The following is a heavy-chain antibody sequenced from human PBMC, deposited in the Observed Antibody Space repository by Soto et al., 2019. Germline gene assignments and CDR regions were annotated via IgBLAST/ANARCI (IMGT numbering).Heavy chain of an antibody. CDR3: ARRWDGSGPKGFFDL. CDR2: IYYSGST. J-gene: IGHJ2*01. D-gene: IGHD2-15*01. Sequence: QVQLQESGPGLVKPSQTLSLTCTVSGGSISSGDYYWSWIRQHPGKGLEWIGYIYYSGSTYYNPSRKCRVTISVDRSRNQFSLKLSSVTAADTAVYYGARRWDGSGPKGFFDLWGRGTLVTVSS. CDR1: GGSISSGDYY. V-gene: IGHV4-31*03.